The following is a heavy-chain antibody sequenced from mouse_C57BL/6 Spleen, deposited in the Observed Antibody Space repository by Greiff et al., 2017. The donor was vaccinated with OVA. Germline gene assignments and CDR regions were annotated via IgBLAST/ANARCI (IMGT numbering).Heavy chain of an antibody. V-gene: IGHV1-26*01. CDR2: INPNNGGT. CDR3: ARRGTTGDY. D-gene: IGHD1-1*01. CDR1: GYTFTDYY. J-gene: IGHJ2*01. Sequence: VQLQQSGPELVKPGASVKISCKASGYTFTDYYMNWVKQSHGKSLEWIGDINPNNGGTSYNQKFKGKATLTVDKSSSTAYMELRSLTSEDSAVYYCARRGTTGDYWGQGTTLTVSS.